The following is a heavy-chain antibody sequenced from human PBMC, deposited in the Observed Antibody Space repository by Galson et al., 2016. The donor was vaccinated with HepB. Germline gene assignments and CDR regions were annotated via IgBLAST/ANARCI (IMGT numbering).Heavy chain of an antibody. V-gene: IGHV3-21*04. Sequence: SLRLSCAASGFTFRTYTLNWVRQAPGKGLEWISSISGGSSYIYYADSVKGRFTISRDNSKNTVYLYMSDLSAGDTAVYYCGKHGGFDYWGQGARVTVSS. D-gene: IGHD3-16*01. CDR3: GKHGGFDY. J-gene: IGHJ4*02. CDR2: ISGGSSYI. CDR1: GFTFRTYT.